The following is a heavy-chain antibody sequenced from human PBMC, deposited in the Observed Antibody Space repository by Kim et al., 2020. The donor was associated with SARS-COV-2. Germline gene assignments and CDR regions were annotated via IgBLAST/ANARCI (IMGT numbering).Heavy chain of an antibody. V-gene: IGHV3-43*01. CDR3: AKDFGLWYCSGGSCYECCDY. CDR1: GFTFDDYT. J-gene: IGHJ4*02. D-gene: IGHD2-15*01. CDR2: ISWDGGST. Sequence: GGSLRLSCAASGFTFDDYTMHWVRQAPGKGLEWVSLISWDGGSTYYADSVKGRFTISRDNSKNSLYLQMNSLRTEDTALYYCAKDFGLWYCSGGSCYECCDYWGQGTLVTVSS.